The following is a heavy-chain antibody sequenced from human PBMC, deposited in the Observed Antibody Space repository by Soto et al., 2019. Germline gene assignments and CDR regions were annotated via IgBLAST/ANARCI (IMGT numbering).Heavy chain of an antibody. D-gene: IGHD6-19*01. CDR1: GDSVSSNRAA. V-gene: IGHV6-1*01. J-gene: IGHJ4*02. CDR2: TYYRSKWYN. CDR3: ARAWGFSSGWYGSFSY. Sequence: SQTLSLTCAISGDSVSSNRAAWNWIRQSPSRGLEWLGRTYYRSKWYNYYAVSVKSRITINPDTSKNQFSLQLNSVTPEDTAVYYCARAWGFSSGWYGSFSYWGQGTLVTVSS.